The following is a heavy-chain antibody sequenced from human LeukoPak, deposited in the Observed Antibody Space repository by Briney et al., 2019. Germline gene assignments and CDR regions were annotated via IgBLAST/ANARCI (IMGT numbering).Heavy chain of an antibody. CDR1: GYTFTSYG. D-gene: IGHD6-6*01. J-gene: IGHJ3*02. CDR3: ASAIGQLVLYSAFDI. Sequence: ASVKVSCKASGYTFTSYGIGWVRQAPGQGLEWMGWISAYNGNTNYAQKLQGRVTMTTDTSTSTAYMELRSLRSDDTAVYYCASAIGQLVLYSAFDIWGQGTMVTVSS. V-gene: IGHV1-18*01. CDR2: ISAYNGNT.